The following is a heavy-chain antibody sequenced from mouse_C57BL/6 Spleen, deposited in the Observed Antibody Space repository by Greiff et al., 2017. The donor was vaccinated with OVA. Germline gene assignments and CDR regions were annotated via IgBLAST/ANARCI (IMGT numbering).Heavy chain of an antibody. CDR2: IRSKSNNYAT. D-gene: IGHD2-4*01. J-gene: IGHJ1*03. V-gene: IGHV10-1*01. Sequence: DVKLVESGGGLVQPKGSLKLSCAASGFSFNTYAMNWVRQAPGKGLEWVARIRSKSNNYATYYADSVKDRFTISRDDSESMLYLQMNNLKTEDTAMYYCVRPYDYGWYFDVWGTGTTVTVSS. CDR3: VRPYDYGWYFDV. CDR1: GFSFNTYA.